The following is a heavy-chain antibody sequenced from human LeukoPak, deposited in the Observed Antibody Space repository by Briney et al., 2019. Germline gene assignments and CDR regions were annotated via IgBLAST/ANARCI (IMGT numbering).Heavy chain of an antibody. CDR2: IDPGDSGT. CDR3: ARLFNGYYDRSRDDY. J-gene: IGHJ4*02. CDR1: GYSFTSYW. V-gene: IGHV5-51*01. Sequence: GGSLQISCKGSGYSFTSYWIGWGRQMPGKGLEWMGIIDPGDSGTSYSPSFQGQVHISADKSISTAYLQWSSLKAPDTAMYYCARLFNGYYDRSRDDYWGQVTLVPVSS. D-gene: IGHD3-22*01.